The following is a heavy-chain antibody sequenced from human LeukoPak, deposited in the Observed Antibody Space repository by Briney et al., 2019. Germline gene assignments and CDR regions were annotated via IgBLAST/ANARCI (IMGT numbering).Heavy chain of an antibody. Sequence: GGSLRLSCAASGFTFSSYAMSWVRQAPGKGLEWASAISGSGGSTYYADSVKGRFTISRDNSKNTLYLQMNSLRAEDTAVYYCAKDQVVVITLDYFDYWGQGTLVTVSS. J-gene: IGHJ4*02. CDR2: ISGSGGST. D-gene: IGHD3-22*01. CDR3: AKDQVVVITLDYFDY. CDR1: GFTFSSYA. V-gene: IGHV3-23*01.